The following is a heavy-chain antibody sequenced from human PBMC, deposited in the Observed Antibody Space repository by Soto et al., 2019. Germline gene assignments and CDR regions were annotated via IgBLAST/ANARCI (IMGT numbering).Heavy chain of an antibody. D-gene: IGHD5-12*01. Sequence: SETLSLTCAVYGGSFSGYYWSWIRQPPGKGLEWIGEINHSGSTNYNPSLKSRVTISVDTSKNQFSLKLSSVTAADTAVYYCARKQWLIRRIYYFDYWGQGTLVTVSS. CDR1: GGSFSGYY. CDR3: ARKQWLIRRIYYFDY. V-gene: IGHV4-34*01. J-gene: IGHJ4*02. CDR2: INHSGST.